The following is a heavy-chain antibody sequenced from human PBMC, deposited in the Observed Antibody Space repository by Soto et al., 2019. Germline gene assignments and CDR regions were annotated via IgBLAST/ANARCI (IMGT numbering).Heavy chain of an antibody. Sequence: LSFSRPFSRVSIMSSSCSWNRRTPGTGLEWIGYIYYSGSTNYNPSLKSRVTISVDTSKNQFSLKLSSVTAADTAVYYCARAGVGARYNWFDPWGHGTLVTFSS. J-gene: IGHJ5*02. CDR1: RVSIMSSS. D-gene: IGHD1-26*01. V-gene: IGHV4-59*01. CDR3: ARAGVGARYNWFDP. CDR2: IYYSGST.